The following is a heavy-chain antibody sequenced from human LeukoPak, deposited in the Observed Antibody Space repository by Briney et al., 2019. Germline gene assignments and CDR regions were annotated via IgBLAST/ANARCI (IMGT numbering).Heavy chain of an antibody. CDR3: AKGEDTAMAPGRY. V-gene: IGHV3-23*01. Sequence: GGSLRLSCAASGFTFSSYGMSWVRQAPGKGLEWVSAISGSGGSTYHADSVKGRFTISRDNSKNTLYLQMNSLRAEDTAVYYCAKGEDTAMAPGRYWGQGTLVTVSS. CDR2: ISGSGGST. CDR1: GFTFSSYG. J-gene: IGHJ4*02. D-gene: IGHD5-18*01.